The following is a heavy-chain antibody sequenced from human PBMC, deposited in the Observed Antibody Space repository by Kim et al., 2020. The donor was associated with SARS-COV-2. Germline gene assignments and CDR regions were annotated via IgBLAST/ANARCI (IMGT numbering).Heavy chain of an antibody. J-gene: IGHJ6*02. CDR2: IWYDGSNK. CDR1: GFTFSSYG. D-gene: IGHD6-13*01. CDR3: AREAYSSSWYDPYYYYGMDV. Sequence: GGSLRLSCAASGFTFSSYGMHWVRQAPGKGLEWVAVIWYDGSNKYYADSVKGRFTISRDNSKNTLYLQMNSLRAEDTAVYYCAREAYSSSWYDPYYYYGMDVWGQGTTVTVSS. V-gene: IGHV3-33*01.